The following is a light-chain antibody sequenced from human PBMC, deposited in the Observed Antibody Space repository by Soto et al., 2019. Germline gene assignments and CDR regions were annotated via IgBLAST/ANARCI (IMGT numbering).Light chain of an antibody. CDR3: QEYEAVVT. V-gene: IGKV3-15*01. Sequence: VLTQSPATLSVSPGERASLSCRASQSVSINLAWYQQKSGQAPRLLIYGASTRATGIPARFSGSRSGTEFTLTINSLQSEDSAVYYCQEYEAVVTFGQGTKV. CDR1: QSVSIN. J-gene: IGKJ1*01. CDR2: GAS.